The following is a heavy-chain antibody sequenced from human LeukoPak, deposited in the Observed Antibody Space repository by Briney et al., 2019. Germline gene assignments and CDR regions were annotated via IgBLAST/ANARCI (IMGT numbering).Heavy chain of an antibody. CDR3: ARHQPYCSSTSCYDLDAFDI. J-gene: IGHJ3*02. Sequence: SETLSLTCTVSRGSISSSSYYWGWIRQPPGKGLEWLGSIYYSGSTYYNPSLKSRVTISVDTSKNQFSLKLSSVTAADTAVYYCARHQPYCSSTSCYDLDAFDIWGQGTMVTVSS. CDR1: RGSISSSSYY. CDR2: IYYSGST. D-gene: IGHD2-2*01. V-gene: IGHV4-39*01.